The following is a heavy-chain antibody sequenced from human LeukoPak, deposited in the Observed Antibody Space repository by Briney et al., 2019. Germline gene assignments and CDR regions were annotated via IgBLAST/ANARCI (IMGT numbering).Heavy chain of an antibody. Sequence: GSLRLSCVVSGFTFSSYWMSWVRPAPGQGLEWVANMKQDGSEKYYVDSVKGRFTISRDNAKNSLYLQMNSLRAEDTAVYYCARAPYYSHVEFYFDYWGQGTLVTVSS. D-gene: IGHD3-22*01. CDR2: MKQDGSEK. CDR1: GFTFSSYW. J-gene: IGHJ4*02. CDR3: ARAPYYSHVEFYFDY. V-gene: IGHV3-7*03.